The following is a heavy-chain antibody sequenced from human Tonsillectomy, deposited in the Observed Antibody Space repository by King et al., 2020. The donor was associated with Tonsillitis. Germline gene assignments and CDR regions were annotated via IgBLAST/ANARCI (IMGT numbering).Heavy chain of an antibody. CDR1: GFTFSSHA. J-gene: IGHJ3*02. V-gene: IGHV3-23*04. CDR2: ISDIGGST. CDR3: AKDRRPVMTPLIASDI. D-gene: IGHD4-23*01. Sequence: VQLVESGGGLVQPGGSLRLSCAASGFTFSSHAMTWVRQAPGKGLEWVSGISDIGGSTYYADSGKGRFTISRDNSKNTLYLQINSLGAEDTAVYYCAKDRRPVMTPLIASDIWGKGTMVTVSS.